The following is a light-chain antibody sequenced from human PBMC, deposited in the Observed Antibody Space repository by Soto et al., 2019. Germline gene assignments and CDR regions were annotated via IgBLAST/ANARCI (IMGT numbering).Light chain of an antibody. Sequence: QSVLTQPPSASGSPGQSVTISCTGTSSDVGGYNFVSWYQQYPGKAPKLIIYEVTKRPSGVPDRFSGSKSGNTAPLTVSGLQTDDEADYYCSSYGGSNNFVFGTGTKVTV. V-gene: IGLV2-8*01. CDR1: SSDVGGYNF. J-gene: IGLJ1*01. CDR2: EVT. CDR3: SSYGGSNNFV.